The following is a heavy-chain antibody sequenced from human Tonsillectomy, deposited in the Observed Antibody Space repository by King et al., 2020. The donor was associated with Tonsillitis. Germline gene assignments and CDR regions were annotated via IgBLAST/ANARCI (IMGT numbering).Heavy chain of an antibody. Sequence: QLVQSGAEVKKPGASVKVSCKASGYTFTSYGISWVRQAPGQGLEWMGWISAYNGNTNYAQKLQGRVTMTTDTSTSTAYMELRSLRSDDTAVYYCARDAPDYYDSSGYYHFDYWGQGTLVTVSS. CDR1: GYTFTSYG. V-gene: IGHV1-18*01. D-gene: IGHD3-22*01. J-gene: IGHJ4*02. CDR3: ARDAPDYYDSSGYYHFDY. CDR2: ISAYNGNT.